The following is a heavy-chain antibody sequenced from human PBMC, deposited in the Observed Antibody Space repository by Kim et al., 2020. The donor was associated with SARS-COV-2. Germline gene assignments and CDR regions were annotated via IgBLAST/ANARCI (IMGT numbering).Heavy chain of an antibody. CDR3: ASSGDTGYYYDSSGYYYGIWFDP. V-gene: IGHV1-69*13. D-gene: IGHD3-22*01. J-gene: IGHJ5*02. CDR1: GGTFSSYA. Sequence: SVKVSCKASGGTFSSYAISCVRQAPGQGLEWMGGIIPIFGTANYAQKFQGRVTITADESTSTAYMELSSLRSEDTAVYYCASSGDTGYYYDSSGYYYGIWFDPWGQGTLVTVSS. CDR2: IIPIFGTA.